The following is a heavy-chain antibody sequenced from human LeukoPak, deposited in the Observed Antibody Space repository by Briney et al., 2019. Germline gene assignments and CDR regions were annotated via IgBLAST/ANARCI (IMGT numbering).Heavy chain of an antibody. V-gene: IGHV3-23*01. Sequence: GGSLRLXCAASGFTFSSYAMSWVRQAPGKGLEWVSATSGSGGSTYYADSVKRRFTISRDNSKNTLYLQMNSLRAEDTAVYYCAKDFLSGTFDPWGQGTLVTVSS. CDR2: TSGSGGST. D-gene: IGHD6-13*01. J-gene: IGHJ5*02. CDR3: AKDFLSGTFDP. CDR1: GFTFSSYA.